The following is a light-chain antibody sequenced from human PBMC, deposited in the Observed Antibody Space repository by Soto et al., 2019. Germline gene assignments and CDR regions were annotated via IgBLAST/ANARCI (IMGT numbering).Light chain of an antibody. CDR2: EVR. CDR1: NRDVGSYNL. Sequence: QSALTQPASVSGSPGQSITIACTGTNRDVGSYNLVSWYQQRPGEAPKLIISEVRNRPSGISYRFTGSKSGNTASLTISGPQAEDGADYSCSSYTPPSPLVFGGGTNLPAL. V-gene: IGLV2-14*01. CDR3: SSYTPPSPLV. J-gene: IGLJ3*02.